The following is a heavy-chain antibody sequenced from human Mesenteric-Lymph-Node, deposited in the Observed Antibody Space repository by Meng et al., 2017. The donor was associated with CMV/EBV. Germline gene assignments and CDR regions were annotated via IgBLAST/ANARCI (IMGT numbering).Heavy chain of an antibody. D-gene: IGHD3-9*01. CDR2: INHSGST. CDR3: ARGSSYDILTGYFDY. Sequence: QGPFHKWGRGLLKPSETLSVTCAVYGGSFSGYYWNWIRQPPEKGLEWIGEINHSGSTTYNPSFTSRIIISVDTSTNQISLNMSSVTAADTAVYYCARGSSYDILTGYFDYWGQGALVTVSS. J-gene: IGHJ4*02. CDR1: GGSFSGYY. V-gene: IGHV4-34*01.